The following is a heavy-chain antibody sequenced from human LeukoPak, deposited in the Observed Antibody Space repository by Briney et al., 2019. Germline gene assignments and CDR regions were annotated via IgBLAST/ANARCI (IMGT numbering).Heavy chain of an antibody. Sequence: GGSLRLSCAASGFTFSSYDMHWVRQAPGKGLEWVAVIWYGGSNKYYAGSVKGRFTISRDNSKNTLYLQMNSLRAEDTAVYYCARGLTTTPNHFDPWGQGTLVTVSS. D-gene: IGHD4-17*01. J-gene: IGHJ5*02. CDR1: GFTFSSYD. CDR3: ARGLTTTPNHFDP. CDR2: IWYGGSNK. V-gene: IGHV3-33*08.